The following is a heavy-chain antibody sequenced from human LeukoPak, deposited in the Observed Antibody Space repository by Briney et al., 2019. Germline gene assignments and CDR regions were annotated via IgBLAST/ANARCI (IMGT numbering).Heavy chain of an antibody. J-gene: IGHJ6*02. CDR2: IYTSGST. Sequence: SQTLSLTRTVSGGSISSGSYYWSWIRQPAGKGLEWIGRIYTSGSTNYNPSLKSRVTISVDTSKNQFSLKLSSVTAADTAVYYCAREGLGGSRKYYYYYGMDVWGQGTTVTVSS. D-gene: IGHD3-10*01. CDR3: AREGLGGSRKYYYYYGMDV. CDR1: GGSISSGSYY. V-gene: IGHV4-61*02.